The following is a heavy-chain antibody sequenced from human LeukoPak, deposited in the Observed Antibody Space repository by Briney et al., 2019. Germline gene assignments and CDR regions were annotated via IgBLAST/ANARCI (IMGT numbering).Heavy chain of an antibody. V-gene: IGHV4-59*01. J-gene: IGHJ6*03. D-gene: IGHD3-10*01. Sequence: SETLSLTCTVSGGSIINYYWTWIRQPPGKGLEWIGHIYYSGSTNYNPSLNSRVTISVDTSKKQFSLKLTSVIAADTAVYYCARVAKHFRGGLSFYFMDVWGIGTTVTISS. CDR2: IYYSGST. CDR3: ARVAKHFRGGLSFYFMDV. CDR1: GGSIINYY.